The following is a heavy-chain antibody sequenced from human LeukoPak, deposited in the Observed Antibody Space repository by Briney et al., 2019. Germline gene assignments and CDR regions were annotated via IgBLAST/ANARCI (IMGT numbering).Heavy chain of an antibody. D-gene: IGHD6-13*01. CDR3: ARVVGSSSYLDY. CDR1: GGSFSGYY. Sequence: SETLSLTCAVYGGSFSGYYWSWIRQPPGKGLEWIGEINHSGSTNYSPSLKSRVTISVDTSKNQFSLKLSSVTAADTAVYYCARVVGSSSYLDYWGQGTLVTVSS. CDR2: INHSGST. V-gene: IGHV4-34*01. J-gene: IGHJ4*02.